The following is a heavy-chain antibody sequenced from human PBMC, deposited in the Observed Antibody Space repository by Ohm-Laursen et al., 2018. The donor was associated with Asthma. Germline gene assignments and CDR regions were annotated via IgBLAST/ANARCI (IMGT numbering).Heavy chain of an antibody. CDR1: GFTFSSYA. Sequence: SLRLSCAASGFTFSSYAMSWVRQAPGKGLEWVSAISGSGDNTNYADSVKGRFTISRDDAQNTVYLQMNSLRVDDTAVYYCARRDFSGGDPSAAFDIWGQGTMVTVSS. V-gene: IGHV3-23*01. CDR3: ARRDFSGGDPSAAFDI. J-gene: IGHJ3*02. CDR2: ISGSGDNT. D-gene: IGHD2-21*02.